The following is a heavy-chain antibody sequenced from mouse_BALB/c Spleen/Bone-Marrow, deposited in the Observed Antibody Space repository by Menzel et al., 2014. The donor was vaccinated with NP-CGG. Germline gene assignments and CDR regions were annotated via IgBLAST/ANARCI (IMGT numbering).Heavy chain of an antibody. CDR3: TRGYYYGSSYVFDY. CDR1: GLTFSNYW. Sequence: EVQGVESGGGLVQPGGSMKLSCVASGLTFSNYWMNWVRQSPEKGLEWVAEIRLKSNNYATHYAESVKGRFTISRDDSKSSVYLQMNNLRAEDTGIYYCTRGYYYGSSYVFDYWGQGTTLTVSS. V-gene: IGHV6-6*02. J-gene: IGHJ2*01. D-gene: IGHD1-1*01. CDR2: IRLKSNNYAT.